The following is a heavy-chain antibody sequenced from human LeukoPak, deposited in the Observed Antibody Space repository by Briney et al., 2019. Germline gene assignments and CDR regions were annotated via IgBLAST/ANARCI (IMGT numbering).Heavy chain of an antibody. D-gene: IGHD2-15*01. CDR3: AKDGALGYCNGGSCFDFDY. V-gene: IGHV3-21*04. Sequence: GGSLRLSCAASGFTFSSYSMNWVRQAPGKGLEWVSSISSSSSYIYYADSVKGRFTISRDNSKNTLYLQMNSLRAEDTAVYYCAKDGALGYCNGGSCFDFDYWGQGTLVTVSS. CDR2: ISSSSSYI. J-gene: IGHJ4*02. CDR1: GFTFSSYS.